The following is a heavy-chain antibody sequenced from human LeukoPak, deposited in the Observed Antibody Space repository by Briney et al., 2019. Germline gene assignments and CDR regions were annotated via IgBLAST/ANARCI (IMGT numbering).Heavy chain of an antibody. D-gene: IGHD3-16*01. V-gene: IGHV3-30*18. CDR2: ISYDGSNK. CDR3: AKDLGDYGYFDY. Sequence: GGSLRLSCAASGFTFSSYGMHWVRQAPGKGLEWAAVISYDGSNKYYADSVKGRFTISRDNSKNTLYLQMNSLRAEDTAVYYCAKDLGDYGYFDYWGQGTLVTVSS. CDR1: GFTFSSYG. J-gene: IGHJ4*02.